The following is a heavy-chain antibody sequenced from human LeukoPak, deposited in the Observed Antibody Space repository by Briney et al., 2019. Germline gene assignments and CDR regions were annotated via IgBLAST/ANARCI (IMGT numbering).Heavy chain of an antibody. Sequence: GASLRLSCAASGFTFSSYAMSWVRQAPGKGLEWVSAISGSGGSTYYADSVKGRFTISRDNSKNTLYLQMNSLRAEDTAVYYCAKRLGCYDFWSGYSAPDYWGQGTLVTVSS. CDR2: ISGSGGST. J-gene: IGHJ4*02. CDR3: AKRLGCYDFWSGYSAPDY. V-gene: IGHV3-23*01. D-gene: IGHD3-3*01. CDR1: GFTFSSYA.